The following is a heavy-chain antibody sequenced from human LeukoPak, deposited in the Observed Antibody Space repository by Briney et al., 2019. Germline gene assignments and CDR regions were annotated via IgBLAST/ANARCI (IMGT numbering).Heavy chain of an antibody. CDR1: GGTFSSYA. J-gene: IGHJ4*02. Sequence: ASVKVSCKASGGTFSSYAISWVRQAPGQGLEWMGRIIPILGIANYAQKFQGRVTITADKSTSTAYMELSSLRSEDTAVYYCARASGSCSGGSCPYYFDYWGQGTLVTVSS. V-gene: IGHV1-69*04. CDR2: IIPILGIA. D-gene: IGHD2-15*01. CDR3: ARASGSCSGGSCPYYFDY.